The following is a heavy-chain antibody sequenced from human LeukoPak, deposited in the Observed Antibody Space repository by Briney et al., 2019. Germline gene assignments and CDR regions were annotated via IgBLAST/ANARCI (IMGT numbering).Heavy chain of an antibody. CDR3: ARNTDYYGSGTYGYFDH. Sequence: GGSLRLSSAPSGLAVTSTSMSWVRPAPGRGLERGSIIYSGGTTHYADSVKGRFTISRDNAKNMLYLQMDSLRVGDTAIYYCARNTDYYGSGTYGYFDHWGRGTLVTVSS. D-gene: IGHD3-10*01. V-gene: IGHV3-53*01. CDR1: GLAVTSTS. CDR2: IYSGGTT. J-gene: IGHJ2*01.